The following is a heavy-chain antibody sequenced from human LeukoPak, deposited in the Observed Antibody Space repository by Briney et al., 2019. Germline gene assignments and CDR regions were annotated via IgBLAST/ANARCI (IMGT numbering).Heavy chain of an antibody. J-gene: IGHJ5*02. CDR2: IYHSGST. CDR1: GGSISSGGYY. Sequence: PSETLSLTCTVSGGSISSGGYYWSWIRQPPGKGLEWIGYIYHSGSTYYNPSLKSRVTISVDRFKNQFSLKLSSVTAADTAVYYCASSSGWLPSWGQGTLVTVSS. CDR3: ASSSGWLPS. V-gene: IGHV4-30-2*01. D-gene: IGHD6-19*01.